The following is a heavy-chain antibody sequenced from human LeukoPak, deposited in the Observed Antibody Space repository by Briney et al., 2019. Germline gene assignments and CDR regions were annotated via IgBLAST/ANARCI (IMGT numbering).Heavy chain of an antibody. J-gene: IGHJ4*02. CDR3: ARHPGMDY. CDR1: GGSISSSSSYY. V-gene: IGHV4-39*01. CDR2: INYSGST. Sequence: SETLSLTCTVSGGSISSSSSYYWGWIRQPPGKGLEWIGSINYSGSTFYNPSLKSRVAISVDTSKNHFSLSLSSVTAADTAVYYCARHPGMDYWGQETLVTVSS.